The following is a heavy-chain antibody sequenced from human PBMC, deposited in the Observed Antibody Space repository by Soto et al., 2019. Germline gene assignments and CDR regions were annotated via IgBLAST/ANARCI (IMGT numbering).Heavy chain of an antibody. J-gene: IGHJ4*02. V-gene: IGHV3-48*02. CDR2: IGSRSSTI. CDR3: ARAIAVGSTSLDY. D-gene: IGHD6-19*01. CDR1: GFSFSTYN. Sequence: GGFLRLSCAASGFSFSTYNMNWVRQAPGRGLEWVSYIGSRSSTIYHADSVKGRFTISRDNAKNSLYLQMDSLRDEDTAVYFCARAIAVGSTSLDYWGLGTRVTGAS.